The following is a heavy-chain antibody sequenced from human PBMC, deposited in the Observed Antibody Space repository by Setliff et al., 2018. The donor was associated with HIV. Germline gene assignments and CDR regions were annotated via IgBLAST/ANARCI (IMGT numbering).Heavy chain of an antibody. CDR1: GFSLSTSGVG. Sequence: SGPTLVNPTQTLTLTCTFSGFSLSTSGVGVGWIRQPPGKALEWLALIYWNDDKRYSPSLKSRLTITKDTSKNQVVLTMTNMDPVDTATYYCVRSYDSSGYYPYDAFDIWGQGTMVTVSS. J-gene: IGHJ3*02. CDR3: VRSYDSSGYYPYDAFDI. D-gene: IGHD3-22*01. CDR2: IYWNDDK. V-gene: IGHV2-5*01.